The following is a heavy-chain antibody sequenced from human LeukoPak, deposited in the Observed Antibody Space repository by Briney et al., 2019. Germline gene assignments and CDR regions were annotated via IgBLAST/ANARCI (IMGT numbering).Heavy chain of an antibody. CDR2: INTDGSNT. V-gene: IGHV3-74*01. CDR3: ANEGRPYSSSWYYFDY. J-gene: IGHJ4*02. Sequence: GGSLRLSCAASGFTFSNYWMHWVRQAPGKGLLWVARINTDGSNTFYADSVKGRFTISRDNAKNTLYLEMNSLRAEDTAVYYCANEGRPYSSSWYYFDYWGQGTLVTVSS. CDR1: GFTFSNYW. D-gene: IGHD6-13*01.